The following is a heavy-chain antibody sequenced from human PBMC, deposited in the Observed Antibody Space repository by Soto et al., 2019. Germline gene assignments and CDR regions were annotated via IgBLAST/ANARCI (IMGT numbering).Heavy chain of an antibody. D-gene: IGHD3-16*01. CDR1: GFTFSSSA. V-gene: IGHV3-23*01. CDR2: ISGGDGSP. Sequence: GGSLRLSCTASGFTFSSSAMTWVRQAPGKGLEWVSAISGGDGSPSYADSVKGRFTISRDNSKNTLYLHVNSLRADDTAAYYCAKWHTYNYDSLAFSGFDCWGQGTQVTVSS. J-gene: IGHJ4*02. CDR3: AKWHTYNYDSLAFSGFDC.